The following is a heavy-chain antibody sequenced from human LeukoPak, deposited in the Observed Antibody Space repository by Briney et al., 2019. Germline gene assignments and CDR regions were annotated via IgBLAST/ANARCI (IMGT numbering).Heavy chain of an antibody. D-gene: IGHD6-13*01. J-gene: IGHJ5*02. CDR1: GGSFSGYY. Sequence: ASETLSLTCAVYGGSFSGYYWSWIRQPPGKGLEWIGEINHSGSTNYNPSLKSRVTISVDTSKNQFSLKLSSVTAADTAVYYCARQMISSWYGNWFDPWGQGALVTVSS. V-gene: IGHV4-34*01. CDR2: INHSGST. CDR3: ARQMISSWYGNWFDP.